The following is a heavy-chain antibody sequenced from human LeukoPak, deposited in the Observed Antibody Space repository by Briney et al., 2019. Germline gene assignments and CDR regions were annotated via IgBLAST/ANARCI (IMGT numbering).Heavy chain of an antibody. V-gene: IGHV3-21*01. D-gene: IGHD3-10*01. CDR3: ARDDGSGSYWPYYYGMDV. CDR1: GFTSSSYS. J-gene: IGHJ6*02. CDR2: ISIISSYI. Sequence: PGGSLRLSRAASGFTSSSYSMNWVRQAPGKGLAWVSSISIISSYIYYADSVKGRFTISRDNAKNSLYRQMNSLRAEDTAVYYCARDDGSGSYWPYYYGMDVWGQGTTVTVSS.